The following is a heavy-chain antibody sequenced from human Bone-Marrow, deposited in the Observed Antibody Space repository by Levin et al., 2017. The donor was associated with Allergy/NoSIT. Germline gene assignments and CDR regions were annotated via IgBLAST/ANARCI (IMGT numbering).Heavy chain of an antibody. J-gene: IGHJ5*02. CDR1: GYTFTGYY. CDR2: INPNSGGT. V-gene: IGHV1-2*04. Sequence: PGESLKISCKASGYTFTGYYMHWVRQAPGQGLEWMGWINPNSGGTNYAQKFQGWVTMTRDTSISTAYMELSRLRSDDTAVYYCARVAPLGRGWFDPWGQGTLVTVSS. CDR3: ARVAPLGRGWFDP.